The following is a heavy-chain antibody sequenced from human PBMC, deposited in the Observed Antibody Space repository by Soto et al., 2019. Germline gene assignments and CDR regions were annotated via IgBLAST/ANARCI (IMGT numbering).Heavy chain of an antibody. CDR2: INPKSGGT. CDR1: GYTFTAYD. J-gene: IGHJ3*02. V-gene: IGHV1-2*02. D-gene: IGHD2-15*01. Sequence: ASVKVSGKASGYTFTAYDMHGVGRSPVQGLDGVGCINPKSGGTNYAQKFQGRVTMTRDTSISTAYMELSRLRSDDTTVYYWARDLVVVAATSDAFDIWGQGTMVTVSS. CDR3: ARDLVVVAATSDAFDI.